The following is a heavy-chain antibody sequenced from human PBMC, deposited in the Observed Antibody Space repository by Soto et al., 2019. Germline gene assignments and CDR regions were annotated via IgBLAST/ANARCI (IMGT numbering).Heavy chain of an antibody. CDR2: IIPIFGIA. D-gene: IGHD2-2*01. Sequence: QVQLVQSGAEVKKPGSSVKVSCKASGGTFSRYSITWVRQAPGHGLEWIGRIIPIFGIASYAQKFQGRVTFTADEATSTAYMELSSLRSDDTAVYSCAREVRDRETGLVPAAIDGMDVWGQGTTVTVSS. J-gene: IGHJ6*02. CDR3: AREVRDRETGLVPAAIDGMDV. CDR1: GGTFSRYS. V-gene: IGHV1-69*08.